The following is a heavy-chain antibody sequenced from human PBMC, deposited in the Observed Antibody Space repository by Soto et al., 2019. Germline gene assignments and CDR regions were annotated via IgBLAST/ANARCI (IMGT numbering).Heavy chain of an antibody. CDR3: ATAYYGDYVGFFGSEFGY. CDR1: GYTFTGYF. J-gene: IGHJ4*02. D-gene: IGHD4-17*01. Sequence: ASVKVSCKASGYTFTGYFMHWVRQAPGQGLEWMGWINPKSGGTNYAQKFQDWVTMTGDTSISTAYMELSSLKSDDTAVYYCATAYYGDYVGFFGSEFGYWGQGTLVTVSS. V-gene: IGHV1-2*04. CDR2: INPKSGGT.